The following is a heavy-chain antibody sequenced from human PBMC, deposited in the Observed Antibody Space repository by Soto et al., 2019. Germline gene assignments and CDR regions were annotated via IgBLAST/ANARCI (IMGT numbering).Heavy chain of an antibody. V-gene: IGHV4-34*01. CDR3: ASLVGATRAFDI. J-gene: IGHJ3*02. CDR1: GESFSGYY. Sequence: PSETLSLTCAVYGESFSGYYWSWIRQPPGNGLEWIGEINHSGSTIYNPSLKSRVTISVDTSKNQFSLKLNSVTAADTAVYYCASLVGATRAFDIWGQGTMVTVSS. CDR2: INHSGST. D-gene: IGHD1-26*01.